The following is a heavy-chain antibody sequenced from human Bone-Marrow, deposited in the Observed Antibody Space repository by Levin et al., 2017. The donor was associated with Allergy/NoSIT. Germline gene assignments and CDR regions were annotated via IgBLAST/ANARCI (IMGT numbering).Heavy chain of an antibody. V-gene: IGHV2-5*02. CDR2: IYWDDDK. CDR1: GFSLSTSGVG. Sequence: SGPTLVKPTQTLTLTCTSSGFSLSTSGVGVGWIRQPPGKALEWLALIYWDDDKRYSPSLKSRLTITKDTSKNQVVLTMTNMDPVDTATYYCARLGRIAAAGRRKYWFDPWGQGTLVTVSS. J-gene: IGHJ5*02. D-gene: IGHD6-13*01. CDR3: ARLGRIAAAGRRKYWFDP.